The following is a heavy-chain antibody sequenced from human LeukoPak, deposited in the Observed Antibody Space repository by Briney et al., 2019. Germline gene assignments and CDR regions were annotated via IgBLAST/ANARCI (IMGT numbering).Heavy chain of an antibody. Sequence: GGSLRLSCSASGFTFSRFWTSWVRQAPGKGLEYVALIKQGGSEIYHMDSVKGRFAISRDNAKNSLYLQMNSLRAEDTAVYYCARRRDFIDYWGQGTLVTVSS. V-gene: IGHV3-7*05. CDR2: IKQGGSEI. CDR3: ARRRDFIDY. D-gene: IGHD3/OR15-3a*01. J-gene: IGHJ4*02. CDR1: GFTFSRFW.